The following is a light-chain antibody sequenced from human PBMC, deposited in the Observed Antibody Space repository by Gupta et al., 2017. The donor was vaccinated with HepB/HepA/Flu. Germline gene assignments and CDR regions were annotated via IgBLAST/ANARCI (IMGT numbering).Light chain of an antibody. Sequence: DIVMTQSPDSLAASLGERATIHCKSSNNLLYANSKNHLAWYQQRPGQPPKLLISWASTRESGVPDRFSGSGSGTEFTLTISSLQAEDVAVYYCQQYDDIPITFGPGTRLEIK. CDR2: WAS. CDR3: QQYDDIPIT. J-gene: IGKJ5*01. CDR1: NNLLYANSKNH. V-gene: IGKV4-1*01.